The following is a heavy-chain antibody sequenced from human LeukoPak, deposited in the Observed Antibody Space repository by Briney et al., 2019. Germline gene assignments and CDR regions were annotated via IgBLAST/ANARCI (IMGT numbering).Heavy chain of an antibody. V-gene: IGHV4-59*08. Sequence: PSETLSLTCTVSGVSISGHHWTWIRQPPGTGLEGIGYFYDSGDFNYNPSLKSRVTIFMDMSNNQFSLTMSSVTAADTAMYYCARLLRPGGRKGDAFDIWGQGTMVTVSS. J-gene: IGHJ3*02. D-gene: IGHD1-26*01. CDR3: ARLLRPGGRKGDAFDI. CDR2: FYDSGDF. CDR1: GVSISGHH.